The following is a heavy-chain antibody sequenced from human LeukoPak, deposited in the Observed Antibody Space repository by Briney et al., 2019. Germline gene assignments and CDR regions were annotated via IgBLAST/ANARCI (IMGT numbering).Heavy chain of an antibody. CDR2: VSGSGGST. J-gene: IGHJ4*02. CDR3: AKASRDIPAGGPSGYYFDY. Sequence: QSSETLSLTCAVYGGSFSGYYWSWIRQPPGKGLEWVSGVSGSGGSTYYADSVKGRFTISRDNSKNTLYLQMNSLRAEDTAIYYCAKASRDIPAGGPSGYYFDYWGQGTLVTVSS. CDR1: GGSFSGYY. D-gene: IGHD6-13*01. V-gene: IGHV3-23*01.